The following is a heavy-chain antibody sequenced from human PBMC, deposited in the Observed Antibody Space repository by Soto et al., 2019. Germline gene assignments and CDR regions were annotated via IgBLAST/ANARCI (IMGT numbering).Heavy chain of an antibody. Sequence: ASVKVSCKASGYTFTSYGISWVRQAPGQGLEWMGWISAYNGNTNYAQKLQGRVTMTTDTSTSTAYMELRSLRSDDTAVYYCARVNRVLVVGATHRWFDPWGQGTLVTVSS. CDR3: ARVNRVLVVGATHRWFDP. CDR1: GYTFTSYG. D-gene: IGHD2-15*01. CDR2: ISAYNGNT. J-gene: IGHJ5*02. V-gene: IGHV1-18*01.